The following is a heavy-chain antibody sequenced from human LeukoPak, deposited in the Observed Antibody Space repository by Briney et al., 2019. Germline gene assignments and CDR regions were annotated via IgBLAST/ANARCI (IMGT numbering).Heavy chain of an antibody. D-gene: IGHD2-21*01. V-gene: IGHV3-30-3*01. Sequence: GRSLRLSCAASGFTFSSYAMHWVRQAPGKGLEWVAVISYDGSNKYYADSVKGRFTISRDNSKNTLYLQMNSLRAEDTVVYYCAREDVVDYYYYGMDVWGQGTTVTVSS. CDR3: AREDVVDYYYYGMDV. J-gene: IGHJ6*02. CDR1: GFTFSSYA. CDR2: ISYDGSNK.